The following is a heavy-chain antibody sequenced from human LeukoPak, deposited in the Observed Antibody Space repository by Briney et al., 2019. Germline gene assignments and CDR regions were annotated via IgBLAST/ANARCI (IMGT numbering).Heavy chain of an antibody. CDR3: ARDPAYGSGSLIAY. CDR1: GYSISSGYY. Sequence: WETLSLTCTVSGYSISSGYYWGWIRQPPGKGLEWIGSIFHGGSTYYNPSLKSRVTISIDTSKNQFSLKLTSVTAADTAMYYCARDPAYGSGSLIAYWGQGTLVTVSS. CDR2: IFHGGST. V-gene: IGHV4-38-2*02. D-gene: IGHD3-10*01. J-gene: IGHJ4*02.